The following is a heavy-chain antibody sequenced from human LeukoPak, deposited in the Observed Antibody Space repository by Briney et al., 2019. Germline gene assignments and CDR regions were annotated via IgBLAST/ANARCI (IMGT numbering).Heavy chain of an antibody. CDR3: ARDGDTAITLNYFDY. D-gene: IGHD5-18*01. CDR1: GGSISSSSYY. CDR2: IYHSGST. J-gene: IGHJ4*02. Sequence: PSETLSLTCTVSGGSISSSSYYWGWIRQPPGKGLEWIGSIYHSGSTYYNPSLKSRATIAVETSKNQFSLKLSSVTAADTAVYYCARDGDTAITLNYFDYWGQGTLVTVSS. V-gene: IGHV4-39*07.